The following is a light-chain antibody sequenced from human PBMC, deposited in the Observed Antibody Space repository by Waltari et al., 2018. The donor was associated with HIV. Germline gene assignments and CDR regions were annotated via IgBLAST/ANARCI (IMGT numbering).Light chain of an antibody. V-gene: IGLV2-8*01. Sequence: QSALTQPPSASGSPGQSVTISCTGSSSDVGGYNYVSWYQQHPGKAPKVLIYEVSKRPSGVSDRFSGSKSGNTASLTVSGLQADDEADYYCSSHADSNGVVFGGGTKLTVL. CDR3: SSHADSNGVV. CDR1: SSDVGGYNY. CDR2: EVS. J-gene: IGLJ2*01.